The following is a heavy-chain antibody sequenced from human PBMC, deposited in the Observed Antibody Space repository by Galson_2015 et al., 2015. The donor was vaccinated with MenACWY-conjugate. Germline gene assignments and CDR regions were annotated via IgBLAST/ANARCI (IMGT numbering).Heavy chain of an antibody. CDR3: AKTRGASIYYDS. CDR2: INPGGSST. J-gene: IGHJ4*02. Sequence: SLRLSCAASGFIFNTYWMHWVRQAPGKGLVWVSRINPGGSSTTYADSVKDRFTISRDNAKNTLYLQMNSLRPEDTAVFYCAKTRGASIYYDSWGQGTTAAVSS. D-gene: IGHD1-26*01. V-gene: IGHV3-74*01. CDR1: GFIFNTYW.